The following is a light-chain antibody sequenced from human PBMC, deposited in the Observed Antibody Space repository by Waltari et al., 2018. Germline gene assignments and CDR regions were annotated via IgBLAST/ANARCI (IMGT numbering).Light chain of an antibody. Sequence: QSVLTQPPSASGTPGQRVTISCSGSSPNIGSNTVNWYQQLPGAAPELLIYSDTQRPSGVPDRFSGSKSGTSASLAISGLQSEDEAGYYCAGWDDSLNGVVFGGGTKVTVL. CDR2: SDT. CDR1: SPNIGSNT. J-gene: IGLJ3*02. CDR3: AGWDDSLNGVV. V-gene: IGLV1-44*01.